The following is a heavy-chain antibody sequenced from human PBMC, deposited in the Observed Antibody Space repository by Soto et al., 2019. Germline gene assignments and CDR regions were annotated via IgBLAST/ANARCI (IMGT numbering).Heavy chain of an antibody. CDR1: GGSVSTNSAA. CDR3: ARGPKRSVLGAFDI. J-gene: IGHJ3*02. D-gene: IGHD2-21*01. V-gene: IGHV6-1*01. Sequence: RSHTLSLTVALSGGSVSTNSAAWNWIRQSPSRGLEWLGRTYYRSKWYNDYAVSVKSRITINPDTSKNQFSLQLNSVTPEDTAVYYCARGPKRSVLGAFDIWGQGTMVTVSS. CDR2: TYYRSKWYN.